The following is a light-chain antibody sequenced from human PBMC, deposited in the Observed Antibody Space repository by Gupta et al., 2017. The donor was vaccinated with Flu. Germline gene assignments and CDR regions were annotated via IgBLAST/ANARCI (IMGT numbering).Light chain of an antibody. CDR1: SSNIGAGYD. Sequence: QSVLTQPPSVSGAPGQRVTISCAGSSSNIGAGYDVHWYQQLPGTAPKLLIYGDNNRPSGVPDRFSVSKSGTSASLAITGLQAEDEADYYCQSYDNTYVFGTGTEVTVL. CDR2: GDN. CDR3: QSYDNTYV. V-gene: IGLV1-40*01. J-gene: IGLJ1*01.